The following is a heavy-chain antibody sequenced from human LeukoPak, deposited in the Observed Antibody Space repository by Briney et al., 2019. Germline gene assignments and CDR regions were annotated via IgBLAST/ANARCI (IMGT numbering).Heavy chain of an antibody. Sequence: PGGSLRLSCAASGSSPNNYAMHWVRQAPGKGLEWAAVIWHDGLNKFYADFLKGRFTISRDFSKDTVYLQMSGLTVEDTAVYYCAKAGQRSYAEAFDSWGQGTLVTVSS. J-gene: IGHJ4*02. V-gene: IGHV3-33*06. CDR1: GSSPNNYA. D-gene: IGHD3-16*01. CDR2: IWHDGLNK. CDR3: AKAGQRSYAEAFDS.